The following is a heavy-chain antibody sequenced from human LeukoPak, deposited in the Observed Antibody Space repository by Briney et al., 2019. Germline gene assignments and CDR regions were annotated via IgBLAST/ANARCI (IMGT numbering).Heavy chain of an antibody. Sequence: GGSLRLSCAASGFTFSSYWMSWVRQAPGKGLEWVANIKQDGSDKYYVDSVKGRFTISRDNAKNSLYLQINSLRAEDTAVYYCASKTVVRSYFDYWGQGTPVTVSS. V-gene: IGHV3-7*03. D-gene: IGHD4-23*01. CDR1: GFTFSSYW. CDR2: IKQDGSDK. J-gene: IGHJ4*02. CDR3: ASKTVVRSYFDY.